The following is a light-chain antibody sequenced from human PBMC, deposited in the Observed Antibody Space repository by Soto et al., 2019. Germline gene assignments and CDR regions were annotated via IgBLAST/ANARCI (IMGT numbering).Light chain of an antibody. CDR1: HSVSSN. V-gene: IGKV3-15*01. Sequence: EIVMTQSPASLSVSPGERATLSCRASHSVSSNLAWYQQKPGQAPRLLIYGASTRATGIPARFSGSGPGTEFTLTISSLQSEDFAVYYCLQCSDWPRTFGQGTKVEIK. J-gene: IGKJ1*01. CDR2: GAS. CDR3: LQCSDWPRT.